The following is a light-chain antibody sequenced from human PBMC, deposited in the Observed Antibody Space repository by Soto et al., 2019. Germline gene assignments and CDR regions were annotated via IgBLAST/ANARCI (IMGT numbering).Light chain of an antibody. Sequence: QPVLTQPPSVSGAPGQRVTISCTGSSSNIGAGYDVHWYQQLPGTAPKLLIYDNSNRPSGVPDRFSGSKSGTSASLAITGLQAEDEADYYCQSYDSSLSVFGTGTKVTVL. CDR3: QSYDSSLSV. CDR1: SSNIGAGYD. J-gene: IGLJ1*01. CDR2: DNS. V-gene: IGLV1-40*01.